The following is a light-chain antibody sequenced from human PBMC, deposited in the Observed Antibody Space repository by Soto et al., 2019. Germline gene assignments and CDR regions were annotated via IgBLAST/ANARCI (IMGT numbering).Light chain of an antibody. J-gene: IGLJ1*01. CDR1: SSDVGGYTY. Sequence: QSALTQPASVSGSPGQSITISCTGTSSDVGGYTYVSWYQQHPVKAPKLMIFEVSNRPSGVSNRFSGSKSGNTASLTISGLQAEDEADYYCSSYTSRNTLYVFGTGTKVTVL. V-gene: IGLV2-14*01. CDR2: EVS. CDR3: SSYTSRNTLYV.